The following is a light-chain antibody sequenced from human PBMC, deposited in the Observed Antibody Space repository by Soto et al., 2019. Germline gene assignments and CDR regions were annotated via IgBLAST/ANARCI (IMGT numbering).Light chain of an antibody. CDR1: QPISDY. CDR3: QQHYNTPRT. V-gene: IGKV1-39*01. Sequence: DIQMTQSPSSLSASVGDRVTITCRTSQPISDYLNWYQQKPGKAPTLLIYTTSNLQSGVPSRFSGSGSATHFTLTISSLQPEDFATYYFQQHYNTPRTFGQGTKVEI. J-gene: IGKJ1*01. CDR2: TTS.